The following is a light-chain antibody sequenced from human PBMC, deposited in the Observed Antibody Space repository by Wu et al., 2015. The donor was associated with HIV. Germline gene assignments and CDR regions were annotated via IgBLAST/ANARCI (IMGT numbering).Light chain of an antibody. J-gene: IGKJ4*01. Sequence: EIVMTQSPATLPVSPGERATLSCRASQSVNRNLAWYQQRPGQTPRLLIYDAYTRATGIPARFTGSGYGTDFTLTISGLRSDDVGVYYCQQYTNWPPLTFGGGTRVEIK. CDR3: QQYTNWPPLT. CDR1: QSVNRN. V-gene: IGKV3-15*01. CDR2: DAY.